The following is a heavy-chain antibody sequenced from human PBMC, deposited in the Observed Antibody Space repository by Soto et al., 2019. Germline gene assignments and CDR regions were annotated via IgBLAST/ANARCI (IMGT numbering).Heavy chain of an antibody. J-gene: IGHJ4*02. V-gene: IGHV4-39*01. CDR1: GGSISSSSYY. CDR3: ARRGYYDFWSGYYTLSYFDY. D-gene: IGHD3-3*01. Sequence: SETLSLTCTVSGGSISSSSYYWGWIRQPPGKGLEWIGSIYYSGSTYYNPSLKSRVTISVDTSKNQFSLKLSSVTAADTAVYYCARRGYYDFWSGYYTLSYFDYWGQGTLVTVSS. CDR2: IYYSGST.